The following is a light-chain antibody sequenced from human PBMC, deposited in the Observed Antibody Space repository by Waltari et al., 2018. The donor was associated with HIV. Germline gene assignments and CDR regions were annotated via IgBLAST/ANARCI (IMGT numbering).Light chain of an antibody. CDR2: KDS. Sequence: SYELTQPPSVSVSPGQPARITCSGDALPKQYAYWYQQKAGQAPGLVIYKDSERPSGIPERFSGSSSGTTVTLTISGVQAEDEADYYCESADSSLWVFGGGTKLTVL. V-gene: IGLV3-25*03. J-gene: IGLJ3*02. CDR3: ESADSSLWV. CDR1: ALPKQY.